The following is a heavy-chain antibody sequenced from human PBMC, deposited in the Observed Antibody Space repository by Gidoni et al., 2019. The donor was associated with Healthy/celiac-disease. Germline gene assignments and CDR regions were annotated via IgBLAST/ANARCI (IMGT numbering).Heavy chain of an antibody. V-gene: IGHV1-3*01. CDR2: INSGNGNT. J-gene: IGHJ4*02. D-gene: IGHD3-16*02. CDR3: ARGSYDYVWGSYRYYFDY. CDR1: GYTFTSYD. Sequence: QVQLVQSGAEVKKPGASVKVSCKASGYTFTSYDMHWVRQAPGQRLEWMGWINSGNGNTKYSQKFQGRVTITRDTSASTAYMELSSLRSEDTAVYYCARGSYDYVWGSYRYYFDYWGQGTLVTVSS.